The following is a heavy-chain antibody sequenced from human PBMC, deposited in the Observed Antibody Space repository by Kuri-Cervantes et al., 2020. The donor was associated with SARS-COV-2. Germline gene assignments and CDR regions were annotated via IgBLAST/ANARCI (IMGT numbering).Heavy chain of an antibody. J-gene: IGHJ4*02. Sequence: SVKVSCKASGGTFSSYAISWVRQAPGQGLEWMGGIIPIFGTANYAQKFQGRVTITADESTSTAYMELSSLRSEDTAVYYCARSGLDHYYDSSGYYRGFDYWVQGTLVPSPQ. V-gene: IGHV1-69*13. CDR2: IIPIFGTA. CDR1: GGTFSSYA. D-gene: IGHD3-22*01. CDR3: ARSGLDHYYDSSGYYRGFDY.